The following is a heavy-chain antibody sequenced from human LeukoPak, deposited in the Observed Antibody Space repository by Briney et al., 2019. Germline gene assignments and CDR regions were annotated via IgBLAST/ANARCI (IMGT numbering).Heavy chain of an antibody. V-gene: IGHV3-23*01. CDR2: ISGSGSST. Sequence: GGSLRLSCAASGFTFSNAWMSWVRQAPGKGLEWVSGISGSGSSTYYADSVKGRFTISRNNSKNRLYLQMNSLRADDTAVYFCSKINEAINWGQGTLVTVSS. J-gene: IGHJ4*02. CDR1: GFTFSNAW. D-gene: IGHD1-1*01. CDR3: SKINEAIN.